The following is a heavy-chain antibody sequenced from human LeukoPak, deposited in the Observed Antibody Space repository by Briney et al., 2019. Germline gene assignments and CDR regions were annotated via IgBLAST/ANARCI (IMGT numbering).Heavy chain of an antibody. D-gene: IGHD6-13*01. CDR2: LSGSGGYT. J-gene: IGHJ4*02. CDR3: AKDRWGSSWFSNGFDY. CDR1: GFTFSSYA. Sequence: PGGSLRLSCAASGFTFSSYAMSWVRQAPGKGLEWLAALSGSGGYTYYADSVKGRFTISSDISKNTLYLHLNSLRVEDTAAYYCAKDRWGSSWFSNGFDYWGQGTLLTVSS. V-gene: IGHV3-23*01.